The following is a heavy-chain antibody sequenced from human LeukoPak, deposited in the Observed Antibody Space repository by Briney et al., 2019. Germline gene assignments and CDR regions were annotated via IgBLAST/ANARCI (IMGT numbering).Heavy chain of an antibody. CDR2: IYPGDSDT. Sequence: GASLQISCKGSGYSFTNYYIAWVRQMPGKGLEYMGIIYPGDSDTTYSPSFQGQVTISADKSISTAYLQWSSLKASDTAMYYCARREGYYGSGTYYNFDYGGQGTLVTVSS. J-gene: IGHJ4*02. D-gene: IGHD3-10*01. CDR1: GYSFTNYY. CDR3: ARREGYYGSGTYYNFDY. V-gene: IGHV5-51*01.